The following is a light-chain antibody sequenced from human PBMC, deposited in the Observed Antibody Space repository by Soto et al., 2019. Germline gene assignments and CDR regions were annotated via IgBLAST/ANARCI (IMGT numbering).Light chain of an antibody. CDR3: QSYDSSLSGYV. V-gene: IGLV1-40*01. CDR1: SSNIGAGYP. CDR2: GNT. J-gene: IGLJ1*01. Sequence: QSVLTQPPSVSGAPGQRITIPCTGSSSNIGAGYPVHWYQQLPGTAPKLLIFGNTIRPSGVPDRFSGSRSGLAITGLQAEDEADYYCQSYDSSLSGYVFGTGTKLTVL.